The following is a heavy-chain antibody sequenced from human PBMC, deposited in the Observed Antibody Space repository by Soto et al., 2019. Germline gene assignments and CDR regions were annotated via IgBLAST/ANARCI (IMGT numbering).Heavy chain of an antibody. J-gene: IGHJ4*02. Sequence: GGSLRLSCAASGFTFSSYGMHWVRQAPGKGLEWVAVISYDGSNKYYADSVKGRFTISRDNSKNTLYLQMNSLRAEDTAVYYCARASGSGWYPAVFDYWGQGTLVTVSS. CDR2: ISYDGSNK. CDR3: ARASGSGWYPAVFDY. CDR1: GFTFSSYG. V-gene: IGHV3-30*03. D-gene: IGHD6-19*01.